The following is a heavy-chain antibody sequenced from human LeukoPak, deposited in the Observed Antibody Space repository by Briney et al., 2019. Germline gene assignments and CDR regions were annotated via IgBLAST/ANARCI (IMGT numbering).Heavy chain of an antibody. CDR1: GFTFEGYA. CDR3: ARTRAGSGYDS. J-gene: IGHJ5*02. Sequence: QPGGSLRLSCAASGFTFEGYAMHWVRQAPGKGLEWVSGISWNSGSIGYADSVKGRFTISRDNAKNSLYLQMNSLRAEDTAMYYCARTRAGSGYDSWGQGTLVTVSS. CDR2: ISWNSGSI. D-gene: IGHD5-12*01. V-gene: IGHV3-9*01.